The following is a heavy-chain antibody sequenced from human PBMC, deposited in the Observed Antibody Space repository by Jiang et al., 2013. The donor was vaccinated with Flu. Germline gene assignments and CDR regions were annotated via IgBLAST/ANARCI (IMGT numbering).Heavy chain of an antibody. D-gene: IGHD3-22*01. J-gene: IGHJ3*01. CDR2: INHDADP. CDR3: ARYRAPPYYYNSGYYSTQVLDV. Sequence: PSETLSLTCAVYGGSFIDSYWSWIRQTPGKGLEWIGEINHDADPNYNPSLKSRLTISVDTSKNQFSLKLTSVTAADTGVYYCARYRAPPYYYNSGYYSTQVLDVWGRGTTVTVSS. V-gene: IGHV4-34*01. CDR1: GGSFIDSY.